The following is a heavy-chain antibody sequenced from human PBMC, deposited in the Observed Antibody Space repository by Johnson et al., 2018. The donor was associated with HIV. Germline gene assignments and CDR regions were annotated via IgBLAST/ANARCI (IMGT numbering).Heavy chain of an antibody. V-gene: IGHV3-23*04. CDR3: ARAGDAFDI. Sequence: VQLVESGGGVVQPGRSLRLSCAASGFTFSYYAMTWVRQAPGKGLEWVSVISGSGGSTYYADSVKGRFTISRDNAKNTLYLQMNSLRAEDTAVYYCARAGDAFDIWGQGTMVTVSS. J-gene: IGHJ3*02. CDR1: GFTFSYYA. CDR2: ISGSGGST.